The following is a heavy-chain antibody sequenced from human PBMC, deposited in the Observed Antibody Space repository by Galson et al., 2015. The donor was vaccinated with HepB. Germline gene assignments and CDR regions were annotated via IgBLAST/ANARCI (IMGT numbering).Heavy chain of an antibody. CDR2: IYPAYSDA. Sequence: QSGAEVKKPGESLKISCKGSGYNFATHWIGWVRQMPGKGLEWVGIIYPAYSDARYSPSFQGQVTISADKSISTAYLQWSSLKASDTAMYYCARLRGTDPLGFDYWGQGTLVTVSS. CDR3: ARLRGTDPLGFDY. J-gene: IGHJ4*02. D-gene: IGHD3-16*01. CDR1: GYNFATHW. V-gene: IGHV5-51*01.